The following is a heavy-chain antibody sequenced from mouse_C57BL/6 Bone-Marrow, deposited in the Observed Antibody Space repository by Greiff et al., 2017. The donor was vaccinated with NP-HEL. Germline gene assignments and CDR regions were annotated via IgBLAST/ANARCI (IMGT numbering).Heavy chain of an antibody. CDR3: ARDRRYYGNWYFDV. D-gene: IGHD1-1*01. V-gene: IGHV3-6*01. Sequence: EVQVVESGPGLVKPSQSLSLTCSVTGYSITSGYYWNWIRQFPGNKLEWMGYISYDGSNNYNPSLKNRISITRDTSKNQFFLKLNSVTTEDTATYYCARDRRYYGNWYFDVWGTGTTVTVSS. CDR1: GYSITSGYY. J-gene: IGHJ1*03. CDR2: ISYDGSN.